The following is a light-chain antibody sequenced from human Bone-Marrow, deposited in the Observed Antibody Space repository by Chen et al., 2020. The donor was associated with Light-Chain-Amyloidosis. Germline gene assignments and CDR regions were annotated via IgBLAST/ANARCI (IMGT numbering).Light chain of an antibody. CDR3: SSYTITNTLI. CDR1: SSNVGGDNH. Sequence: QSALTQPASVSGSPGHSITIPCNGTSSNVGGDNHVSWYQQHPNKAPKLMIYEVTNRPSWVPGRFSGSKSDNTASLTISGLQTEDEADYFCSSYTITNTLIFGSGTRVTVL. V-gene: IGLV2-14*01. J-gene: IGLJ1*01. CDR2: EVT.